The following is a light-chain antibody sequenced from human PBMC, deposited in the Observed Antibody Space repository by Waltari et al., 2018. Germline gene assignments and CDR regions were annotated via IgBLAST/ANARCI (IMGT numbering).Light chain of an antibody. V-gene: IGKV3-15*01. CDR1: QSVSSN. CDR2: GAS. Sequence: EIVMTQSPATLSVSPGERATLSCRASQSVSSNLAWYPQKPGQAPRLLIYGASTRATGIPARFSGSGSGTDFTLTISSMESEDFAVYYCQQYNNWPRTFGQGTKVEIK. CDR3: QQYNNWPRT. J-gene: IGKJ1*01.